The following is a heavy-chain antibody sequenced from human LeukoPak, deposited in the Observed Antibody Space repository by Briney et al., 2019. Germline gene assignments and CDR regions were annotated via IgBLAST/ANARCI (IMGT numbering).Heavy chain of an antibody. Sequence: GASVKVSCKASGYTFTSYGISWLRQAPGQGLEWMGWINPNSGGTNYAQKFQGRVTMTRDTSISTAYMELSRLRSDDTAVYYCARGTSNDAFDIWGQGTMVTVSS. D-gene: IGHD2-2*01. J-gene: IGHJ3*02. CDR2: INPNSGGT. V-gene: IGHV1-2*02. CDR1: GYTFTSYG. CDR3: ARGTSNDAFDI.